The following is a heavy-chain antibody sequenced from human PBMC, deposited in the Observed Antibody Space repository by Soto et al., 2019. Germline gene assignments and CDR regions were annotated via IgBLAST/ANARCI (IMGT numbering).Heavy chain of an antibody. V-gene: IGHV3-23*01. J-gene: IGHJ4*02. CDR3: AKDLHGAEDGY. CDR1: GFTFSSYA. D-gene: IGHD2-8*01. Sequence: GGSLRLSCAASGFTFSSYAMSWVRQAPGKWLEWVSAISGSGGSTYYADSVKGRFTISRDNSKNTLYLQMNSLRAEDTAGCCGAKDLHGAEDGYWGQGXGVAVSP. CDR2: ISGSGGST.